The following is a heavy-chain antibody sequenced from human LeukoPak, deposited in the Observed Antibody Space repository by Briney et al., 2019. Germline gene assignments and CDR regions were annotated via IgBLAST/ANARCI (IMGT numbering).Heavy chain of an antibody. D-gene: IGHD5-24*01. V-gene: IGHV3-15*01. J-gene: IGHJ4*02. CDR2: IKRKTDSGTT. CDR1: GFTFSSYA. CDR3: ARARWLQLGELDY. Sequence: GGSLRLSCEASGFTFSSYAMSWVRQAPGKGLEWVGRIKRKTDSGTTDYAAPVKGRSTISRDDSKNTLYLQMNSLKIEDTAVYYCARARWLQLGELDYWGQGTLVTVSS.